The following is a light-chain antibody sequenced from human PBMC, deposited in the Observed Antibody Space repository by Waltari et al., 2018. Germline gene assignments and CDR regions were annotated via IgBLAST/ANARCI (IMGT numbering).Light chain of an antibody. Sequence: QSALTQPASVSGSPGQSITISCTGTSSDVGGYDYVSWYQQHPDKAPKLFIYDVNNRPSGVSSRFSGSKSGNTASLTISGLQAEDEADYYCNSYTTSSTRVFGGGTKLTVL. V-gene: IGLV2-14*03. CDR1: SSDVGGYDY. CDR3: NSYTTSSTRV. J-gene: IGLJ3*02. CDR2: DVN.